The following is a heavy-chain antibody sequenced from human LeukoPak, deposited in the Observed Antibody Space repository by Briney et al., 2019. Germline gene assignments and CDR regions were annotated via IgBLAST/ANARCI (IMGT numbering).Heavy chain of an antibody. J-gene: IGHJ6*02. V-gene: IGHV1-69*04. D-gene: IGHD7-27*01. CDR1: GGTFSSYA. CDR3: ASGNSAAEPNSGYYYGMDV. CDR2: IIPILGIA. Sequence: SVKVSCKASGGTFSSYAISWVRQAPGQGLESMGRIIPILGIANYAQKFQGRVTITADKSTSTAYMELSSLRSEDTAVYYCASGNSAAEPNSGYYYGMDVWGQGTTVTVSS.